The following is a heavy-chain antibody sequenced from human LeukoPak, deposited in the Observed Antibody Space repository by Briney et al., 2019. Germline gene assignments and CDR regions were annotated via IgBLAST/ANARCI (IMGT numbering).Heavy chain of an antibody. CDR1: GSTFSNYG. D-gene: IGHD2-15*01. J-gene: IGHJ4*02. CDR3: AKDTGWSRVIDY. CDR2: ISKDGSKK. Sequence: GRSLRLSCAASGSTFSNYGMHWVRQAAGKGLEWVAFISKDGSKKYYGGSVTGRFITSRDNSRNTVYLQMDSLRPEDTAVYYCAKDTGWSRVIDYWGQGTLVTVAS. V-gene: IGHV3-30*18.